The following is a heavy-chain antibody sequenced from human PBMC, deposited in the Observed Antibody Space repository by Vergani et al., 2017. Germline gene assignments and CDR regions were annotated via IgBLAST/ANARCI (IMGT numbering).Heavy chain of an antibody. V-gene: IGHV3-23*04. J-gene: IGHJ4*02. Sequence: VRLVESGGGVVQPGRSLRLSCAASGFTFSSYAMSWVRQAPGKGLEWVSAISGSGGSTYYADSVKGRFTISRDNSKNTLYLQMNSLRAEDTAVYYCAKDVSYYYDSSGYFDYWGQGTLVTVSS. D-gene: IGHD3-22*01. CDR2: ISGSGGST. CDR3: AKDVSYYYDSSGYFDY. CDR1: GFTFSSYA.